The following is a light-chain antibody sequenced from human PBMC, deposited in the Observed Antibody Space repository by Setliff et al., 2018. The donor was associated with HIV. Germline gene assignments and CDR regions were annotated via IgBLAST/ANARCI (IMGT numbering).Light chain of an antibody. CDR2: EVS. Sequence: QSALTQPASISGSPGQSITISCTGTSRDIGAYKYVSWYQQHPGKAPKLLIYEVSDRPSGVSNRFSGSKSDNTASLTISGLQAEDEADYYCSTYTASVNYVFGTGTKVTVL. V-gene: IGLV2-14*01. J-gene: IGLJ1*01. CDR1: SRDIGAYKY. CDR3: STYTASVNYV.